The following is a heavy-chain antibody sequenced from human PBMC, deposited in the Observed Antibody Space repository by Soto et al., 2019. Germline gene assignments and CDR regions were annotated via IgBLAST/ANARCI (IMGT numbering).Heavy chain of an antibody. CDR3: TTDLIAADAFDI. D-gene: IGHD6-13*01. J-gene: IGHJ3*02. CDR1: GFTFSNAW. CDR2: IKSKTDGGTT. Sequence: PGGSLRLSCAASGFTFSNAWINWVRQAPGKGLEWVGRIKSKTDGGTTDYAAPVKGRFTISRDDSKNTLYLQMNSLKTEDTAVYYCTTDLIAADAFDIWGQGTMVTVSS. V-gene: IGHV3-15*07.